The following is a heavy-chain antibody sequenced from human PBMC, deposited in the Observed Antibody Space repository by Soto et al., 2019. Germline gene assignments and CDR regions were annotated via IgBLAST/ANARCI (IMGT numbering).Heavy chain of an antibody. CDR3: PRVLLLHNRLLSRSPPANLYYYYGMDV. D-gene: IGHD2-2*01. V-gene: IGHV1-18*01. CDR1: GYTFTSYG. J-gene: IGHJ6*02. Sequence: QVQLVQSGAEVKKPGASVKVSCKASGYTFTSYGISWVRQAPGQGLEWMGWISAYNGNTNYAQKLQGRVTMTTDTYTSTDYMELRSLRCDDTGLYYCPRVLLLHNRLLSRSPPANLYYYYGMDVWGQGTTVSVSS. CDR2: ISAYNGNT.